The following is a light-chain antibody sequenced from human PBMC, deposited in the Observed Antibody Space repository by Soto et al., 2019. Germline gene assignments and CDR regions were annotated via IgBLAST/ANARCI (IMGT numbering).Light chain of an antibody. CDR2: TAS. CDR3: QQLNCYPLT. Sequence: DIQLTQSPSFLSASVGDRVTITCRASQGISSYLAWYQQKPGKAPNLLIYTASTLQSGVTSRFSGSGSGTEFTLTINRLHPEDCATYSWQQLNCYPLTFGGGTKVEIK. V-gene: IGKV1-9*01. J-gene: IGKJ4*01. CDR1: QGISSY.